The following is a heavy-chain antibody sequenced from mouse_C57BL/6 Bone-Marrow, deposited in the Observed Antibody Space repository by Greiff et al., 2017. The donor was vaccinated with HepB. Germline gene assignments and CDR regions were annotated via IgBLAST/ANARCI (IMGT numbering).Heavy chain of an antibody. Sequence: SGAELARPGASVKMSCKASGYTFISYTMHWVKQRPGQGLEWIGYINPSSGYTKYNQKFKDKATLTADKSSSTAYMQRSSLTSEDSAVYYCARWAYGNPFDYWGQGTTLTVSS. V-gene: IGHV1-4*01. D-gene: IGHD2-1*01. CDR2: INPSSGYT. CDR3: ARWAYGNPFDY. CDR1: GYTFISYT. J-gene: IGHJ2*01.